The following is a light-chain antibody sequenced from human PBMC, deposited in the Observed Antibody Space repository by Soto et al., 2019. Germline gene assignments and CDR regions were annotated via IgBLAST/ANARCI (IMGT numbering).Light chain of an antibody. V-gene: IGKV3-20*01. CDR1: QIVRSTY. CDR3: QHYGNSLWT. J-gene: IGKJ1*01. Sequence: VLTQSPGTLSLSPGESATLCCRASQIVRSTYLAWYQQKPGQAPRLLIYDASSRATDIPDRFSGSGSGTEFTLTISGLEPEDFAVYYCQHYGNSLWTFGQGTRVIFK. CDR2: DAS.